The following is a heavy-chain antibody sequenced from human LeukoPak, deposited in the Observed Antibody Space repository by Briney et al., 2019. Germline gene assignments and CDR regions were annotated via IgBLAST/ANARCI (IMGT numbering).Heavy chain of an antibody. J-gene: IGHJ4*02. Sequence: ASVKVSCKTSVYTSSSSGISWVRQAPGQGLEWMGWINANHGNTFSAQKVQDRFTLTTDSATSTAYRELRSLRSDDTAVYYCVRDFHYAPDFWVRGALVTVSS. V-gene: IGHV1-18*01. CDR1: VYTSSSSG. D-gene: IGHD4-17*01. CDR2: INANHGNT. CDR3: VRDFHYAPDF.